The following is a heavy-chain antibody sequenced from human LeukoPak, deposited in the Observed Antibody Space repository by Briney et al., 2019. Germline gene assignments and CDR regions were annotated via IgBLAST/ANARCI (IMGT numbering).Heavy chain of an antibody. V-gene: IGHV1-24*01. CDR1: GYTFTSYD. CDR2: FDPEDGET. CDR3: ATDKTKWYFDL. Sequence: GASVKVSCKASGYTFTSYDINWVRQAPGKGLEWMGGFDPEDGETIYAQKFQGRVTMTEDTSTDTAYMELSSLRSEDTAVYYCATDKTKWYFDLWGHGTLVTVSS. J-gene: IGHJ2*01.